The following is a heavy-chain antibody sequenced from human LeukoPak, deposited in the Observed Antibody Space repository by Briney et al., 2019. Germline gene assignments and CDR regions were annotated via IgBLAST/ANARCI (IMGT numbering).Heavy chain of an antibody. V-gene: IGHV3-7*01. CDR2: IKHNGDEL. D-gene: IGHD3-16*01. CDR1: GFTFSSYW. J-gene: IGHJ4*02. CDR3: ARELRTFDS. Sequence: GGSLRLSCAASGFTFSSYWMTWVRQAPGKGLEWVANIKHNGDELNYVDSVEDRFTISRDNAKNSLYLHMTSLRAEDTAVYYCARELRTFDSWGQGTLATVSS.